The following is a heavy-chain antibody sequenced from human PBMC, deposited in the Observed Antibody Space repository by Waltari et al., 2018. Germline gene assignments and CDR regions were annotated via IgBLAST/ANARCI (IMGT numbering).Heavy chain of an antibody. CDR3: ARRPYYYDRRVGYFDL. V-gene: IGHV4-34*01. CDR2: INHRGRT. D-gene: IGHD3-22*01. Sequence: QVQLQQWGAGLLKPSETLSLTCAVYGGSFSGYYWSWIRQPPGKGLEWIGEINHRGRTNDNPSLKSRVTISVDTSKNQFSLKLSSVTAADTAVYYCARRPYYYDRRVGYFDLWGRGTRVTVSS. J-gene: IGHJ2*01. CDR1: GGSFSGYY.